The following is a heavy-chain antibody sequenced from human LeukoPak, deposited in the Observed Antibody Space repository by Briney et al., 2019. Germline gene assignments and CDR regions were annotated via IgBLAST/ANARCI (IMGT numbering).Heavy chain of an antibody. J-gene: IGHJ3*02. Sequence: GGSLRLSCAASGFTFGSYAMHWVRQAPGKGLEWVAVISHEGSNKYNADSVKGRFTISRDNSKNTLYLQMNSLRAEDTAVYYCARTSYHYDSSDSKGAFDIWGQGTMVTVSS. D-gene: IGHD3-22*01. CDR1: GFTFGSYA. V-gene: IGHV3-30-3*01. CDR2: ISHEGSNK. CDR3: ARTSYHYDSSDSKGAFDI.